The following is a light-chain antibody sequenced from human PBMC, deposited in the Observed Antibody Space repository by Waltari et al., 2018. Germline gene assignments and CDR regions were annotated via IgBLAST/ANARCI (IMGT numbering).Light chain of an antibody. Sequence: DIQMTHSPSSLSASVGDRLTITCPASRDISNSLAWYQQVAGKVPKLLISASSTLQSGVPSRFSGSGSGSDFTLTINNLQPEDFATYYCQNYDKVPWTFGPGTRVDVK. J-gene: IGKJ1*01. CDR1: RDISNS. V-gene: IGKV1-27*01. CDR2: ASS. CDR3: QNYDKVPWT.